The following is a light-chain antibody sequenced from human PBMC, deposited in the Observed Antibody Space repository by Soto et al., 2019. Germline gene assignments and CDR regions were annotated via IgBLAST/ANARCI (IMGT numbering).Light chain of an antibody. V-gene: IGLV1-47*02. CDR3: ASWDDRLGAVI. CDR1: SSNIGGTNY. J-gene: IGLJ2*01. Sequence: QSVLTQSPSAFGTPGQKVFISCSGSSSNIGGTNYAYWYQQLPGAAPKLLMHSNNLRPSGVPERISGSKFGTAASLAISGLRSEDEAVYYCASWDDRLGAVIFGGGTKVTVL. CDR2: SNN.